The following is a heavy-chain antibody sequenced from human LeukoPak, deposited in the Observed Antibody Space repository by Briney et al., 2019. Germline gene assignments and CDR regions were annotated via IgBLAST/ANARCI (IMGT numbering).Heavy chain of an antibody. Sequence: ASVKVSCKASGYTFTSYYMHWVRQAPGQRLEWMGIINPSGGSTSYAQKFQGRVTITADESTSTAYMELSSLRSEDTAVYYCARDPAGHYYDSSPSLRYWGQGTLVTVSS. V-gene: IGHV1-46*01. D-gene: IGHD3-22*01. J-gene: IGHJ4*02. CDR2: INPSGGST. CDR1: GYTFTSYY. CDR3: ARDPAGHYYDSSPSLRY.